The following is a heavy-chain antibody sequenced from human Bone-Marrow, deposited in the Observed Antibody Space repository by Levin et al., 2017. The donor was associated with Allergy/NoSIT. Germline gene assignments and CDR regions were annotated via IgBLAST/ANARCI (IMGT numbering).Heavy chain of an antibody. J-gene: IGHJ4*02. V-gene: IGHV3-11*01. CDR3: ARNFASVAQSIDS. D-gene: IGHD6-19*01. Sequence: GESLKISCAASGFTFSDYYMNWIRQAPGKGLEWLSYISTTGSTIYSADSVKGRFIISRDNAENSLYLQMNSLRAEDTAVYYCARNFASVAQSIDSWGQGTLVTVSS. CDR2: ISTTGSTI. CDR1: GFTFSDYY.